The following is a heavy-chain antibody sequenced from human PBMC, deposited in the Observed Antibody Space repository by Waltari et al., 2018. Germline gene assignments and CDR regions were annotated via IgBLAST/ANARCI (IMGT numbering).Heavy chain of an antibody. CDR1: GYSFTSYW. Sequence: EVQLVQSGAEVKKPGESLKISCKGSGYSFTSYWIGWVRQMPGKGLEWMGIIYPGASDTKYSPSFQGKVTISADKSISTDYLQWSSLKASDTAMYYCARRYYFWSGYPGFDPWGQGTLVTVSS. D-gene: IGHD3-3*01. CDR2: IYPGASDT. J-gene: IGHJ5*02. V-gene: IGHV5-51*01. CDR3: ARRYYFWSGYPGFDP.